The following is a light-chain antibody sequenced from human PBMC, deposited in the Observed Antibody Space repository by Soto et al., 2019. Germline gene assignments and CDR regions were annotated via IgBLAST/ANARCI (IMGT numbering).Light chain of an antibody. Sequence: ESVLTQSQGTLSLSPGERVTLSCRASQTFGRTYLAWYQQKPDQSPRLLIYDASSRATGIPDRFSGSGSGTDFTLTISRLEPEDFAVYYCQQFGTSPLYTFGQGTKLEIK. J-gene: IGKJ2*01. CDR2: DAS. V-gene: IGKV3-20*01. CDR3: QQFGTSPLYT. CDR1: QTFGRTY.